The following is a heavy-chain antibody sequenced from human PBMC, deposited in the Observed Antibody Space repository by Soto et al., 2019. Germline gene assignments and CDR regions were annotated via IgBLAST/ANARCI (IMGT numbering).Heavy chain of an antibody. CDR3: ATAPGYWASAPLDY. Sequence: VQLVESGGDLVKPGGSLRLSCAVSDFTFTNVWMNWVRQAPGKGLEWVARIKSHTDGGTTDYAAPLKGRFTVSRDDSRKMLFLQMTSLKTEDTAVYFCATAPGYWASAPLDYWGQGTLVTVSS. CDR2: IKSHTDGGTT. J-gene: IGHJ4*02. D-gene: IGHD6-25*01. CDR1: DFTFTNVW. V-gene: IGHV3-15*07.